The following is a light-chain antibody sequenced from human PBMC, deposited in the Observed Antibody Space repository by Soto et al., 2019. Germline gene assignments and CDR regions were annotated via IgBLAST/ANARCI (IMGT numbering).Light chain of an antibody. CDR2: TVS. V-gene: IGLV2-11*01. CDR1: NSDVGGYNY. CDR3: YSFAGSYYWV. Sequence: QPVLTQTRSVSGSPGQSVTISCTGTNSDVGGYNYVSWYQHRPGKAPKLIIYTVSQRPSGVPDRFSGSKSGNTASLTISGLQAEDEADYYCYSFAGSYYWVFGGGTKLTVL. J-gene: IGLJ3*02.